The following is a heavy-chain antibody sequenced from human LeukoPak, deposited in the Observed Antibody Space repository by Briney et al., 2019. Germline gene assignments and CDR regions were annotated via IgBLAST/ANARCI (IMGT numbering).Heavy chain of an antibody. J-gene: IGHJ3*02. V-gene: IGHV4-59*12. CDR1: GGSISSYY. D-gene: IGHD5-12*01. CDR2: IYYSGST. CDR3: ARDSGYDAGNDAFDI. Sequence: SETLSLTCTVSGGSISSYYWSWIRQPPGKGLEWIGYIYYSGSTNYNPSLKSRVTISVDTSKNQFSLKLSSVTAADTAVYYCARDSGYDAGNDAFDIWGQGTMVTVSS.